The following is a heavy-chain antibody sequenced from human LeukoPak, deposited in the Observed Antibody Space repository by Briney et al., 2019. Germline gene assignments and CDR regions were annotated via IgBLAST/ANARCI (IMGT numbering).Heavy chain of an antibody. CDR2: INPSGGST. V-gene: IGHV1-46*01. D-gene: IGHD3-22*01. CDR1: GYTFTDYY. Sequence: ASVKVSCKASGYTFTDYYMHWVRQAPGQGLEWMGWINPSGGSTSYAQKFQGRVTMTRDMSTSTVYMELSSLRSEDTAVYYCARGRNYYDSSDYYEGDGFDIWGQGTVVTVSS. CDR3: ARGRNYYDSSDYYEGDGFDI. J-gene: IGHJ3*02.